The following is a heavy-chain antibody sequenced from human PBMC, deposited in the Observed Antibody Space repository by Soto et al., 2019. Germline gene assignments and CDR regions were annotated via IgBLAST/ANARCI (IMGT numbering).Heavy chain of an antibody. J-gene: IGHJ4*02. Sequence: PWGSLRLSCAASGFTCSSYVMHWVRQAPGKGLEWVAVISYDGSNKYYADSVKGRFTISRDNSKNTLYLQMNSLRAEDTAVYYCAIYSSGWYPLDYWGQGTLVTVSX. CDR1: GFTCSSYV. CDR2: ISYDGSNK. V-gene: IGHV3-30*03. CDR3: AIYSSGWYPLDY. D-gene: IGHD6-19*01.